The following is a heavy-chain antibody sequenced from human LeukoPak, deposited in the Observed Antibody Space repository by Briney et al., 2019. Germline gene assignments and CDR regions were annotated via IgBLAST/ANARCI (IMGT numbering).Heavy chain of an antibody. V-gene: IGHV4-39*01. CDR1: GGSISSSSYY. Sequence: SETLSLTCTVSGGSISSSSYYWGWIRQPPGKGLEWIGSIYYSGSTYYNPSLKSRVTISVDTSKNQFSLKLSSVTAADTAVYYCASPVNYYCGGDCYFDYWGQGTLVTVSS. CDR2: IYYSGST. D-gene: IGHD2-21*01. CDR3: ASPVNYYCGGDCYFDY. J-gene: IGHJ4*02.